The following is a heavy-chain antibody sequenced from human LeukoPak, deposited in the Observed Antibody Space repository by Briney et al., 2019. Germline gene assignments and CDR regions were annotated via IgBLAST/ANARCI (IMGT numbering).Heavy chain of an antibody. CDR1: GFTFSSYW. D-gene: IGHD1-26*01. CDR3: AKHPTVGADPNYFDY. J-gene: IGHJ4*02. CDR2: IKQDGSEK. Sequence: GGSLRLSCAASGFTFSSYWMSWVRQAPGKGLEWVANIKQDGSEKYYVDSVKGRFTISRDNAKNSLYLQMNSLRAEDTAVYYCAKHPTVGADPNYFDYWGQGTLVTVSS. V-gene: IGHV3-7*03.